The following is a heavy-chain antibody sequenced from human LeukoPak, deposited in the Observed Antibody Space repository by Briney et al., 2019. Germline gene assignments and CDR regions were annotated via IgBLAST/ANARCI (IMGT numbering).Heavy chain of an antibody. Sequence: SETLSLTCTVSGGSISSSSYYWGWIRQPPGKGLEWTGSIYYSGSTYYNPSLKSRVTISVDTSKNQFSLKLSSVTAADTAVYYCARVSKDSSGYYYREYYFDYWGQGTLVTVSS. J-gene: IGHJ4*02. V-gene: IGHV4-39*07. CDR3: ARVSKDSSGYYYREYYFDY. CDR1: GGSISSSSYY. CDR2: IYYSGST. D-gene: IGHD3-22*01.